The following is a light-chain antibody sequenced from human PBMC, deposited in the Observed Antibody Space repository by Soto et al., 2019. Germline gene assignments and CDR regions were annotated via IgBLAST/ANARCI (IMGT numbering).Light chain of an antibody. J-gene: IGLJ2*01. CDR2: GNS. CDR3: QSYDSSLDVV. CDR1: SSNIGAGYD. V-gene: IGLV1-40*01. Sequence: QSVLTQPPSVSGAPGQRVTISCTGSSSNIGAGYDVHWYRQLPGTAPKLLIYGNSNRPSGVPDRFSGSKSGTSASLAITGLQAEDEADYYCQSYDSSLDVVFGGGTKVTVL.